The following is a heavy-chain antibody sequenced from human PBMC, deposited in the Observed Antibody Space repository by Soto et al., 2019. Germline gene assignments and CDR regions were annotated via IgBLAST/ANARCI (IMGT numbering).Heavy chain of an antibody. V-gene: IGHV3-7*01. D-gene: IGHD3-22*01. CDR3: VRGPLDSTANP. CDR1: GLTLADSW. CDR2: IKKAGREK. Sequence: EVQLVESGGGLVQRGGSLRLSCTASGLTLADSWLTWVRQAPGRGLEWVATIKKAGREKYCVDSVKGRFTISRDNAKNSLYLQMNSLRAEDTALYYCVRGPLDSTANPWGQGTLVTVSS. J-gene: IGHJ5*02.